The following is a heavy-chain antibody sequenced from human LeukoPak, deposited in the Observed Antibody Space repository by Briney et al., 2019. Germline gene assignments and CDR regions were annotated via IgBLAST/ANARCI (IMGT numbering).Heavy chain of an antibody. Sequence: HPGGSLRLSCAASGFTFSSYAMHWVRQAPGKGLEWVAVISYGGSNKYYADSVKGRFTISRDNSKNTLYLQMNSLRAEDTAVYYCARDRPYSSGWYYFDYWGQGTLVTVSS. D-gene: IGHD6-19*01. CDR3: ARDRPYSSGWYYFDY. J-gene: IGHJ4*02. CDR1: GFTFSSYA. V-gene: IGHV3-30-3*01. CDR2: ISYGGSNK.